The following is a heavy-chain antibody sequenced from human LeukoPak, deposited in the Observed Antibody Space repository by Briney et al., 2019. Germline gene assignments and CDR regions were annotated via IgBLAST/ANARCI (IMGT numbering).Heavy chain of an antibody. Sequence: SETLSLTCTVSGGSISSGGYYWSWIRQHPGKGLDWIGYIYYSGSTYYNPSLKSRVTISVDTSKNQFSLKLSSVTAADTAVYYCAREYSGSYYSSAFDIWGQGTMVTVSS. D-gene: IGHD1-26*01. CDR1: GGSISSGGYY. V-gene: IGHV4-31*03. CDR3: AREYSGSYYSSAFDI. J-gene: IGHJ3*02. CDR2: IYYSGST.